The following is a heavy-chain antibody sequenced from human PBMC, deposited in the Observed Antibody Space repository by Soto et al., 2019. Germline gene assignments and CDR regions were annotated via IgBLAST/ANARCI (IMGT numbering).Heavy chain of an antibody. V-gene: IGHV1-18*01. D-gene: IGHD3-10*01. Sequence: ASVKVSCKASGYTFTSYGISWVRQAPGQGLEWMGWISAYNGNTNYAQKLQGRVTMTTDTSTSTAYMELRSLRSDDTAVYYCARGVGYYGSGSYYNADYYGMDVRGQGTTVTVSS. CDR3: ARGVGYYGSGSYYNADYYGMDV. J-gene: IGHJ6*02. CDR1: GYTFTSYG. CDR2: ISAYNGNT.